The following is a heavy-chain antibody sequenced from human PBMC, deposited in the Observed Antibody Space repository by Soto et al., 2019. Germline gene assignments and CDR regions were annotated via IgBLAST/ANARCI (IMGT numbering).Heavy chain of an antibody. CDR1: GFTFSNYW. CDR2: IDSDGSRI. Sequence: EVQLVESGGGLVQPGVSLRLSCAASGFTFSNYWMHWVRQAPGKGLVWVSRIDSDGSRITYADFVKGRFTNSRDNANNMVYLHRNSLTAEDTAVYYCVRTSLVVTVATREDFWCQGTLVTVSS. CDR3: VRTSLVVTVATREDF. V-gene: IGHV3-74*01. D-gene: IGHD2-21*02. J-gene: IGHJ4*02.